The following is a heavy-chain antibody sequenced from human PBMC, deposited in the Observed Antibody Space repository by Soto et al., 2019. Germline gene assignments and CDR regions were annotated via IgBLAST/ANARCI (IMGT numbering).Heavy chain of an antibody. J-gene: IGHJ5*02. CDR1: GGSVNGYY. Sequence: PSETLSLTCAVYGGSVNGYYWNWIRRTPGKGLEWIGEINHTGGTHYNPSLKSRVTMSVDTSKNQFSLRLSSVTAADTAIYYCATRITVFGLLIPPFDPWGQGTXXTV. V-gene: IGHV4-34*01. CDR3: ATRITVFGLLIPPFDP. CDR2: INHTGGT. D-gene: IGHD3-3*01.